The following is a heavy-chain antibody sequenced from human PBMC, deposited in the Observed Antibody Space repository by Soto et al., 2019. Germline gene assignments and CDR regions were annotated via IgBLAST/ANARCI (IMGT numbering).Heavy chain of an antibody. CDR1: GYTFTSYG. Sequence: RASVKVSCKASGYTFTSYGISWVRQAPGQGLEWMGWISAYNGNTNYAQKLQGRVTMTTDTSTSTAYMELRSLRSDDTAVYYCARGHYDFWSGDAFDIWGQGTMVTVSS. CDR2: ISAYNGNT. CDR3: ARGHYDFWSGDAFDI. V-gene: IGHV1-18*01. D-gene: IGHD3-3*01. J-gene: IGHJ3*02.